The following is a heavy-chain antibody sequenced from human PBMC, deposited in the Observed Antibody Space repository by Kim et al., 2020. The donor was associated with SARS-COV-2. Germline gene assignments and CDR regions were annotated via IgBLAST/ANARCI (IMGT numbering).Heavy chain of an antibody. CDR1: GFTFSSYA. V-gene: IGHV3-30*04. CDR3: AREGVATPNDFDY. CDR2: ISYDGSNK. D-gene: IGHD5-12*01. Sequence: GGSLRLSCAASGFTFSSYAMHWVRQAPGKGLEWVAVISYDGSNKYYADSVKGRFTISRDNSKNTLYLQMNSLRAEDTAVYYCAREGVATPNDFDYWGQGTLVTVSS. J-gene: IGHJ4*02.